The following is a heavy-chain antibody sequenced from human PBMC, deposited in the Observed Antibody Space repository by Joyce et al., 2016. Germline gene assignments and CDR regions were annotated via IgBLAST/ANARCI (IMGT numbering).Heavy chain of an antibody. J-gene: IGHJ5*02. CDR1: GAGFRNYA. D-gene: IGHD2-21*01. Sequence: QEQLVQSGAEVKKPGSSVKVSCRVSGAGFRNYAINWVRQAPGQGLEWMGGIIPIFGTTKYAQKFQGRVTITADDFTETAYMDLASLTSDDTAIYYCARVPIPAALLGYFDAWGQGALVTVSS. CDR3: ARVPIPAALLGYFDA. CDR2: IIPIFGTT. V-gene: IGHV1-69*01.